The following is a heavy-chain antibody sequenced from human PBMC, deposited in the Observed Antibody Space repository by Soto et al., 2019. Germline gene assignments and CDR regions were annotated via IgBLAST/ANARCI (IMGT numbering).Heavy chain of an antibody. J-gene: IGHJ4*02. V-gene: IGHV4-34*01. CDR2: INRSGST. D-gene: IGHD3-3*01. CDR1: GGSFSGYY. Sequence: LSLTCAVYGGSFSGYYWSWIRQPPGKGLEWIGEINRSGSTNYNPSLKSRVTISVDTSKNQFSLKLSSVTAADTAVYYCARVSTDYDFWSGYYRPPFDYWGQGTLVTVSS. CDR3: ARVSTDYDFWSGYYRPPFDY.